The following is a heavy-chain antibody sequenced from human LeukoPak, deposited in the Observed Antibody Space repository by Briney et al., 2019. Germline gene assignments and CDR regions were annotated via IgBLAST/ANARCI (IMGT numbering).Heavy chain of an antibody. CDR1: GYTLTELS. J-gene: IGHJ4*02. V-gene: IGHV1-24*01. Sequence: ASVKVSCKVSGYTLTELSMHWVRQAPGKGLEWMGGFDPEDGETIYAQKFQGRVTMTEDTSTDTAYMELSSLRSEDTAVYYCATSYCSSTSCYVEATFDYWGQGTLVTVSS. D-gene: IGHD2-2*01. CDR3: ATSYCSSTSCYVEATFDY. CDR2: FDPEDGET.